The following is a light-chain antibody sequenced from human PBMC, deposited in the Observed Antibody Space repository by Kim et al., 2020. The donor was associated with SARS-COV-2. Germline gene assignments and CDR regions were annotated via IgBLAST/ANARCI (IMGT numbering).Light chain of an antibody. CDR2: QDD. CDR3: QAWDSSTSVV. CDR1: KLGDKY. Sequence: SYELTQPLAVSVSPGQTASITCSGDKLGDKYVSWYHQKPGQSPVVVICQDDKRPSGIPERFSGSNSGNTATLTISGTQAMDEADYYCQAWDSSTSVVFGGGTQLTVL. V-gene: IGLV3-1*01. J-gene: IGLJ2*01.